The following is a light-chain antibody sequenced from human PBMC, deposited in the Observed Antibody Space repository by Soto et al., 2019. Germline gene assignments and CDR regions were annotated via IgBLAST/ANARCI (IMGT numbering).Light chain of an antibody. CDR2: DAS. J-gene: IGKJ3*01. CDR3: QQRSIRV. V-gene: IGKV3-11*01. Sequence: TVLKHSPATLSLTHGERATLSCRASQSVSIYLAWYQQKPGQAPRLLIYDASKRAPGIPARFSGSGSGTDFTLTISSLEPEDFGVYYCQQRSIRVFGPGTKVDIK. CDR1: QSVSIY.